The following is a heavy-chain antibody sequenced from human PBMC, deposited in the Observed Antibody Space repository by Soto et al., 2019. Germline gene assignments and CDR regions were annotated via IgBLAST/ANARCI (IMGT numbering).Heavy chain of an antibody. J-gene: IGHJ4*02. Sequence: EASVKVSCKASGYTFTNHGISWVRQAPGQGLEWVGWVSGYNDKTKSAQKFQGRVTMTTDTSTSTAYMELRSLRSDDTAVYYCARDFYPVAYFFDYWGQGTPVTVSS. CDR3: ARDFYPVAYFFDY. V-gene: IGHV1-18*04. CDR2: VSGYNDKT. CDR1: GYTFTNHG. D-gene: IGHD2-21*01.